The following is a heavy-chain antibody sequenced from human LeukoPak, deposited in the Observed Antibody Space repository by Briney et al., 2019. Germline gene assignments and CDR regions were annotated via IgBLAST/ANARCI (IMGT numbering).Heavy chain of an antibody. CDR3: AWDSSGYYAHFDY. CDR2: ISSSSSYI. J-gene: IGHJ4*02. V-gene: IGHV3-21*01. CDR1: GFTFSSYS. Sequence: GGSLRLSCAASGFTFSSYSMNWVRQAPGKGLEWVSSISSSSSYIYYADSVKGRFTISRDNAKNSLYLQMNSLRAEDTAVYYCAWDSSGYYAHFDYWGQGTLVTVSS. D-gene: IGHD3-22*01.